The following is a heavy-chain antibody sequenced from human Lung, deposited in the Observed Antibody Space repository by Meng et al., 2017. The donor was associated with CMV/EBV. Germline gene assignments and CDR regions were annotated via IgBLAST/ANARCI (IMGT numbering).Heavy chain of an antibody. J-gene: IGHJ4*02. V-gene: IGHV4-59*08. D-gene: IGHD6-6*01. CDR2: IYYSGST. CDR3: ARHRRLGIAAQVDNFDS. CDR1: GGSISSYY. Sequence: SXTLSLXCTVSGGSISSYYWSWIRQFPGKGLEWIGYIYYSGSTNYNPSLKSRVTISVDTSKNQFSLKLSSVTAADTAVYYCARHRRLGIAAQVDNFDSWRQGTLVTVSS.